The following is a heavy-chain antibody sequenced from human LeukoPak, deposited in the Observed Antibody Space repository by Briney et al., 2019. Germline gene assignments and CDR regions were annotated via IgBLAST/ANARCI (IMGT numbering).Heavy chain of an antibody. CDR3: AREPDQYYYDSSGYFSYNWFDP. CDR1: GGSISSGSYY. V-gene: IGHV4-61*02. Sequence: PSETRSLTCTVSGGSISSGSYYWSWIRQPAGKGLEWLGRIYTSGSTNYNPSLKSRVTISVDTSKNQFSLKLSSVTAADTAVYYCAREPDQYYYDSSGYFSYNWFDPWGQGTLVTVSS. D-gene: IGHD3-22*01. CDR2: IYTSGST. J-gene: IGHJ5*02.